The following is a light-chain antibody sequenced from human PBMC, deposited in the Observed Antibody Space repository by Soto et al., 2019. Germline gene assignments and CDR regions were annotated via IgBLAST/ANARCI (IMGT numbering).Light chain of an antibody. CDR2: KVS. CDR1: QNLVYSDGNTY. Sequence: DVVMTQSPLSLPVTLGQPASISCRSSQNLVYSDGNTYVNWFQQRQGHSPRRLLYKVSNRASGVPDRFSGSGSGPDFTLTISRVEAEDVGVYDCLQCTHPFTFGPGTKGDIK. CDR3: LQCTHPFT. V-gene: IGKV2-30*01. J-gene: IGKJ3*01.